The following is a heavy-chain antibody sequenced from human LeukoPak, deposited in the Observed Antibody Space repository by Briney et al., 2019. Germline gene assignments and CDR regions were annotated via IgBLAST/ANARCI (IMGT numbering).Heavy chain of an antibody. CDR1: GGSFSGYY. CDR3: ARATYDILTGYNDY. V-gene: IGHV4-59*01. Sequence: PSETLSLTCAVYGGSFSGYYWSWIRQPPGKGLEWIGYIYYSGSTNYNPSLKSRVTISVDTSKNQFSLKLSSVTAADTAVYYCARATYDILTGYNDYWGQGTLVTVSS. D-gene: IGHD3-9*01. CDR2: IYYSGST. J-gene: IGHJ4*02.